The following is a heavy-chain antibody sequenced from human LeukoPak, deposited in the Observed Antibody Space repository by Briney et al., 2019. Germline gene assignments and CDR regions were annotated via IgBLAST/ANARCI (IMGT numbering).Heavy chain of an antibody. CDR3: ARAPIEMATTYXXXFQH. CDR2: ISSSSSYI. V-gene: IGHV3-21*01. J-gene: IGHJ1*01. D-gene: IGHD5-12*01. Sequence: KPGGSLRLSCAASGFTFSSYSMNWVRQAPGKGLEWVSSISSSSSYIYYADSVKGRFTISRDNAKNSLYLQMNSLRAEDTAVYYCARAPIEMATTYXXXFQHWGQGTLVTVSS. CDR1: GFTFSSYS.